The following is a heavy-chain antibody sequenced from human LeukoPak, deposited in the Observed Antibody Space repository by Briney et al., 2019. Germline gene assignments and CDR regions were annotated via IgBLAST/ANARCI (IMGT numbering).Heavy chain of an antibody. CDR3: ARETSITIFGVVTATYDAFDI. D-gene: IGHD3-3*01. J-gene: IGHJ3*02. CDR2: IYYSRST. V-gene: IGHV4-59*01. Sequence: PSETLSLTCTVSGGSISSYYWSWIRQPPGKGLEWIGYIYYSRSTNYNPSLKSRVTISVDTSKNQFSLKLSSVTAADTAVYYCARETSITIFGVVTATYDAFDIWGQGTMVTVSS. CDR1: GGSISSYY.